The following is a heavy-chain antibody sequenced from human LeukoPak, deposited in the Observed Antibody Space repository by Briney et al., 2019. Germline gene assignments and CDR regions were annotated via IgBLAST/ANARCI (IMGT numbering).Heavy chain of an antibody. CDR2: IRNDGSIK. CDR3: AKDYTGLWPYYFDY. CDR1: GFTFSSHG. Sequence: GGSLRLSCAASGFTFSSHGMHWVRQAPGKGLEWVAFIRNDGSIKYYADSVKGRFTIFRDNSKNTLYVQMNSLRAEDTAVYYCAKDYTGLWPYYFDYWGQGTLVTVSS. D-gene: IGHD3-16*01. V-gene: IGHV3-30*02. J-gene: IGHJ4*02.